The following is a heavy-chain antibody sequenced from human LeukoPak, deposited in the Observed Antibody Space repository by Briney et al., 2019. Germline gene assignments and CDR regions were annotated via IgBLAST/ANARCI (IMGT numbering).Heavy chain of an antibody. CDR3: ARGSDFDWLLSSFDY. CDR2: ISYDGSNK. J-gene: IGHJ4*02. D-gene: IGHD3-9*01. CDR1: GFTFSSYA. Sequence: GGTLRLSCAASGFTFSSYAMHWVRQAPGKGLEWVGDISYDGSNKYYADSVKGRFTISRDNSKNTLYLQMNSLRAEDTAVYYCARGSDFDWLLSSFDYWGQGTLVTVSS. V-gene: IGHV3-30-3*01.